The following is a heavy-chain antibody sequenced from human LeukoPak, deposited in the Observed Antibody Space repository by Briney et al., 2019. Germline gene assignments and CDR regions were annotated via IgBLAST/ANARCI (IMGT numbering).Heavy chain of an antibody. J-gene: IGHJ4*02. CDR3: ARDRDNVAGTRGYFNY. Sequence: PGGSLRLSCAASGFTFSSYSMNWVRQAPGKGLEWVSCISGSSSYMYSADSVKGRFTISRHNAKNSLYLQMNSLRAEDTAVYYCARDRDNVAGTRGYFNYWGQGTLVTVSS. D-gene: IGHD6-19*01. CDR2: ISGSSSYM. CDR1: GFTFSSYS. V-gene: IGHV3-21*01.